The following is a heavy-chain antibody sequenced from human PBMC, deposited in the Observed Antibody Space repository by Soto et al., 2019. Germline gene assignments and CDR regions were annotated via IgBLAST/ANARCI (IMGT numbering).Heavy chain of an antibody. V-gene: IGHV3-23*01. CDR3: AKYPSPPTLYYYYGMDV. J-gene: IGHJ6*02. CDR2: ISGSGGST. D-gene: IGHD2-2*01. CDR1: GFTFSSYA. Sequence: EVQLLESGGGLVQPGGSLRLSCAASGFTFSSYAMSWVRQAPGKGLEWVSAISGSGGSTYYADSVKGPFTISRDNSKNTLNLKMNSLRAEDTAVYYCAKYPSPPTLYYYYGMDVWGQGTTVTVSS.